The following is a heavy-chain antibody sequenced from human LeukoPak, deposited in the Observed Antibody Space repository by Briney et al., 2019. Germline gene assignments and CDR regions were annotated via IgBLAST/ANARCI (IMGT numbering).Heavy chain of an antibody. D-gene: IGHD6-13*01. CDR1: GFTFSSYG. CDR2: ISYDGSNK. J-gene: IGHJ4*02. V-gene: IGHV3-30*18. Sequence: TGRSLRLSCAASGFTFSSYGMHWVRQAPDKGLEWVAVISYDGSNKYYADSVKGRFTISRDNSKNTLYLQMNSLRAEDTAVYYCAKDRVIAAALALGYWGQGTLVTVSS. CDR3: AKDRVIAAALALGY.